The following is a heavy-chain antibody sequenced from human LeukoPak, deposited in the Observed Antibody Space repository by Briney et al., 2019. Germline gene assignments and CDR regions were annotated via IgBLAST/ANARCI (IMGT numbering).Heavy chain of an antibody. J-gene: IGHJ3*02. D-gene: IGHD6-13*01. Sequence: SVKVSCKASGGTFSSYAISWVRQAPGQGLEWMGGIIPIFGTANYAQKFQGRVTITTDESTSTAYMELSSLRSEDTAVYYCARGQQQLVQGAFDIWGQGTMVTVSP. CDR1: GGTFSSYA. V-gene: IGHV1-69*05. CDR2: IIPIFGTA. CDR3: ARGQQQLVQGAFDI.